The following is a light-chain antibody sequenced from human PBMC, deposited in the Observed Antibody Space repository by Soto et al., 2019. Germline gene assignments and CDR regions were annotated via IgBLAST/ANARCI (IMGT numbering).Light chain of an antibody. CDR1: QSVSSSY. Sequence: EIGLTQSPGTLSLSPGERATLSCRADQSVSSSYLAWYQQKPGQAPRLLIYGASSRATGIPDRFSGSGSGTDFPLTISRLEPEDFAVYYCQQYGSSPSITFGQGTRLEIK. V-gene: IGKV3-20*01. CDR3: QQYGSSPSIT. J-gene: IGKJ5*01. CDR2: GAS.